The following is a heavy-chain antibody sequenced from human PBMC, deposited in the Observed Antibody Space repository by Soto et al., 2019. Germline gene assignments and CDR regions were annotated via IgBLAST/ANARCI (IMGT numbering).Heavy chain of an antibody. J-gene: IGHJ6*02. CDR1: GYTFTDYY. CDR2: ISANNGNT. D-gene: IGHD2-2*01. CDR3: ARGGCSSTSCYYYYYGMDV. Sequence: ASVKVSCKASGYTFTDYYMHWVRQSPVQGLDWMGWISANNGNTNYAQKLQGRVTMTTDTSTSTACMELRSLRSDDTAVYYCARGGCSSTSCYYYYYGMDVWGQGTTVTVSS. V-gene: IGHV1-18*04.